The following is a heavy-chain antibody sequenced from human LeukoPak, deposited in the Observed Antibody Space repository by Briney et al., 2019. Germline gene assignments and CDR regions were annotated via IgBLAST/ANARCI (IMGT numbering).Heavy chain of an antibody. Sequence: PSQTLSLTCSVSGGSISSGDYYWSWIRQHPGKGLEWIGYIYYSGSTYYYPSLKSRVTISVDTSKNQFSLKLSSVTAADTAVYYCARELSGYGASDYWGQGTLVTVSS. CDR1: GGSISSGDYY. CDR2: IYYSGST. D-gene: IGHD3-22*01. CDR3: ARELSGYGASDY. V-gene: IGHV4-31*03. J-gene: IGHJ4*02.